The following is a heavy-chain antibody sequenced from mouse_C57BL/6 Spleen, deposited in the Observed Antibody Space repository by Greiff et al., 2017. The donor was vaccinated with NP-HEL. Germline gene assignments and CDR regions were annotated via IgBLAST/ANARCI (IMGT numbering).Heavy chain of an antibody. CDR3: ARRAQAMAWFAY. V-gene: IGHV1-55*01. CDR1: GYTFTSYW. CDR2: IYPGSGST. J-gene: IGHJ3*01. D-gene: IGHD3-2*02. Sequence: QVQLQQSGAELVKPGASVKMSCKASGYTFTSYWITWVKQRPGQGLEWIGDIYPGSGSTNYNEKFKSKATLTVDTSSSTAYMQLSSLTSEDSAVYYCARRAQAMAWFAYWGQGTLVTVSA.